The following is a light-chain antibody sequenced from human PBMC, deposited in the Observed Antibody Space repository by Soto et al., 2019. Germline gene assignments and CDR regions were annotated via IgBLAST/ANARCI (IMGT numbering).Light chain of an antibody. CDR3: QQYNNWPPRYT. Sequence: IMMTQSPATLSVSPGERATLSCRASQSVSRSLAWYQQKPGQAPRLLVYGASTRATGIPARFSGSGSGTEFTLTNSSLQSEDFAVYYCQQYNNWPPRYTFGQGTKLEIK. CDR2: GAS. J-gene: IGKJ2*01. V-gene: IGKV3-15*01. CDR1: QSVSRS.